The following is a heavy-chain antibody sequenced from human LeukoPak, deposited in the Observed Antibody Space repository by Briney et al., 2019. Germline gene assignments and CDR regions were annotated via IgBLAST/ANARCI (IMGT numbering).Heavy chain of an antibody. Sequence: PSETLSLTCAVYGGSFSGYYWSWIGQPPGKGLEWIGEINHSGSTNYNPSLKSRVTISVDTSKNQFSLKLSSVTAADTAVYYCARAAVAGNDYWGQGTLVTVSS. CDR3: ARAAVAGNDY. J-gene: IGHJ4*02. V-gene: IGHV4-34*01. CDR2: INHSGST. CDR1: GGSFSGYY. D-gene: IGHD6-19*01.